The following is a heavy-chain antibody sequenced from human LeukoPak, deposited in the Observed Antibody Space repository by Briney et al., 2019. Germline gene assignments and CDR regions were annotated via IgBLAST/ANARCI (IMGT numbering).Heavy chain of an antibody. J-gene: IGHJ4*02. Sequence: GGSLRLSCAASGFTFSNYWMRWVRQAPGKGLVWVSRVNSDGSSRNYADSVKGRFTISRDNAKNTLYLQMNSLRAEDTAVYYCASASSHRIAAGGDYWGQGTLVTVSS. CDR1: GFTFSNYW. V-gene: IGHV3-74*01. CDR2: VNSDGSSR. D-gene: IGHD6-13*01. CDR3: ASASSHRIAAGGDY.